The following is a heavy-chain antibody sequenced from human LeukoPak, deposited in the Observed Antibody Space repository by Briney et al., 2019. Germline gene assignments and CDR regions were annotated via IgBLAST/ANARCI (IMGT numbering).Heavy chain of an antibody. CDR2: INAGNGNT. Sequence: ASVKVSCKASGYTFTSYAMHWVRQAPGQRLEWMGWINAGNGNTKYSQKFQGRVTITRDTSASTAYMELSSLRSEDTAVYYCARVAKQQALGAAQGYWGQGTLVTVSS. D-gene: IGHD6-13*01. CDR3: ARVAKQQALGAAQGY. J-gene: IGHJ4*02. CDR1: GYTFTSYA. V-gene: IGHV1-3*01.